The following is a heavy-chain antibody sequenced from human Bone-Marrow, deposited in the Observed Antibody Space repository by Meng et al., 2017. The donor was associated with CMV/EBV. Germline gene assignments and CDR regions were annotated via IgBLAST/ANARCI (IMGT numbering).Heavy chain of an antibody. CDR1: GFSVSYNY. J-gene: IGHJ4*02. CDR3: ARQSLRDFDWAGFDY. Sequence: GGSLRLSCAASGFSVSYNYMNWVRQAPGKGLEWVSVIYSGGSTNYADSVKGRFTISRDISKNTLYLQMNSLRAEDTAVYYCARQSLRDFDWAGFDYWGQGTLVTVSS. V-gene: IGHV3-66*04. CDR2: IYSGGST. D-gene: IGHD3-9*01.